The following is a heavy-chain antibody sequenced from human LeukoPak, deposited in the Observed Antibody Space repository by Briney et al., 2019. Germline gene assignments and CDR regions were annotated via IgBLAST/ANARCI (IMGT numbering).Heavy chain of an antibody. CDR1: GFTFSSYE. CDR2: ISSSGSTM. D-gene: IGHD3-9*01. Sequence: GGSLRLSCAASGFTFSSYEMNWVRQAPGKGLEWVSYISSSGSTMYYADSVKGRFTISRDNAKNSLYLQMNSLRAEDTAVYYCARDPPGDYDILTDGMDVWGQGTTVTVSS. V-gene: IGHV3-48*03. J-gene: IGHJ6*02. CDR3: ARDPPGDYDILTDGMDV.